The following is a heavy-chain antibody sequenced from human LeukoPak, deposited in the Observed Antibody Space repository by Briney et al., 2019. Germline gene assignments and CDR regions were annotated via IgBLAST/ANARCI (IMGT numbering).Heavy chain of an antibody. CDR3: ASGGYSYGLGY. J-gene: IGHJ4*02. CDR1: GFTFSSYS. V-gene: IGHV3-21*01. D-gene: IGHD5-18*01. CDR2: ISSSSSYI. Sequence: GMSLRLSCAASGFTFSSYSMNWVRQAPGKGLEWVSSISSSSSYIYYADSVKGRFTISRDNAKNSLYLQMNSLRAEDTAVYYCASGGYSYGLGYWGQGTLVTVSS.